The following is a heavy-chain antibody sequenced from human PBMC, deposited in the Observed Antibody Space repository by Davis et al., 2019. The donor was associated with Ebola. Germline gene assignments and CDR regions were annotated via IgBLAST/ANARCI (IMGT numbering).Heavy chain of an antibody. J-gene: IGHJ4*02. CDR1: GITFSNYA. D-gene: IGHD3-22*01. V-gene: IGHV3-23*01. CDR3: AKDLTWYDSSGAFDY. Sequence: PGGSLRLSCAASGITFSNYAMSWVRQAPGKGLEWVSSISGSNNYIYYADSVKGRFTISRDNSKNTLYLQMNSLRAEDTAVYYCAKDLTWYDSSGAFDYWGQGTLVTVSS. CDR2: ISGSNNYI.